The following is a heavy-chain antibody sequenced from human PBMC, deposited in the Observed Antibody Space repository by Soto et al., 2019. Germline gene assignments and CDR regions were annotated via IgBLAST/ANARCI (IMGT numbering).Heavy chain of an antibody. CDR2: INPDGNTT. CDR3: ARDGAAAGIYYYYYMDV. CDR1: GFTFSNYW. D-gene: IGHD6-13*01. Sequence: GGSLRLSCAASGFTFSNYWMHWVRQPPGEELVWVSRINPDGNTTNNADSVKGRFTISRDNAKNTLYLQMNSLRVEDTAVYYCARDGAAAGIYYYYYMDVWGKGTTVTVSS. J-gene: IGHJ6*03. V-gene: IGHV3-74*01.